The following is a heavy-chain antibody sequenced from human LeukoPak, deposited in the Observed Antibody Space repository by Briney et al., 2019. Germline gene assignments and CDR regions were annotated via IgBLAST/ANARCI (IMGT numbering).Heavy chain of an antibody. D-gene: IGHD4-17*01. V-gene: IGHV3-23*01. CDR3: AKGSHGDHEN. CDR1: GFTFNNYA. CDR2: LTGRGDVT. Sequence: GGSLRLSCAASGFTFNNYAMSWVRQAPRQGLEWVSPLTGRGDVTYSADSVKDRITISRDNSKNTLSLQMDSQRAEDTAVYYCAKGSHGDHENWGQGTLVTVSS. J-gene: IGHJ4*02.